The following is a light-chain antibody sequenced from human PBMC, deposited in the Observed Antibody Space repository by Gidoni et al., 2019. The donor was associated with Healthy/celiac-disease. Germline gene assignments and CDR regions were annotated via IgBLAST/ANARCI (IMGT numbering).Light chain of an antibody. CDR1: QSVSSN. J-gene: IGKJ4*01. V-gene: IGKV3D-15*03. CDR2: GAS. CDR3: QQYNNWPSLT. Sequence: EIVMTQSPATLSVSPGERATLSCRASQSVSSNLAWYQQKPGQAPRLLIYGASISATGIPARFSGSGSWTEFTLTISILQSEDFAVYYCQQYNNWPSLTFGGGTKVEIK.